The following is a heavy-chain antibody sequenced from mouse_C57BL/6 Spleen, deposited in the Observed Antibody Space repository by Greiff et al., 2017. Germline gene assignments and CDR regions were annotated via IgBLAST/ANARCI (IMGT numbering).Heavy chain of an antibody. CDR3: AREEVDSSGYADAMDY. D-gene: IGHD3-2*02. J-gene: IGHJ4*01. V-gene: IGHV1-85*01. CDR2: IYPRDGST. Sequence: VQLQESGPELVKPGASVKLSCKASGYTFTSYDINWVKQRPGQGLEWIGWIYPRDGSTKYNEKFKGKATLTVDTSSSTAYMELHSLTSEDSAVYVCAREEVDSSGYADAMDYWGQGTSVTVSS. CDR1: GYTFTSYD.